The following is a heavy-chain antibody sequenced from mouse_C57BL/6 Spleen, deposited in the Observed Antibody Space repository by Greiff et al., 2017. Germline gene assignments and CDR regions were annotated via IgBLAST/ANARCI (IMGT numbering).Heavy chain of an antibody. CDR1: GYTFTSYW. V-gene: IGHV1-64*01. D-gene: IGHD1-1*01. J-gene: IGHJ4*01. CDR3: ARPGGSSSYYYAMDY. Sequence: QVQLQQPGAELVKPGASVKLSCKASGYTFTSYWMHWVKQRPGQGLEWIGMIHPNSGSTNYNEKFKSKATLTVDKSSSTAYMQLSSLTSEDSAVYYCARPGGSSSYYYAMDYWGHGTSVTVSS. CDR2: IHPNSGST.